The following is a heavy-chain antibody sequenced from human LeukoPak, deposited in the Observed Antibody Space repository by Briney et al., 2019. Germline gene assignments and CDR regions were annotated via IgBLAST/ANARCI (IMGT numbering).Heavy chain of an antibody. D-gene: IGHD4-11*01. Sequence: GGSLRLSCAASGFTFSHFGFHWVRQAPGKGLEWEAVIWSDGTNQYYGDPVKGRFIIYRDDSHNTVYLQMNSLRVEDTAVYYCAKDAQRGFDYSNSLEYWGQGSLVTVSS. V-gene: IGHV3-33*06. CDR1: GFTFSHFG. J-gene: IGHJ4*02. CDR3: AKDAQRGFDYSNSLEY. CDR2: IWSDGTNQ.